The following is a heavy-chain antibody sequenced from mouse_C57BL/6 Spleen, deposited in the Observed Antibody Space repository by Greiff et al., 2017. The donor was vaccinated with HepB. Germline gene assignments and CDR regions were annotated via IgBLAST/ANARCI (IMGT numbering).Heavy chain of an antibody. CDR3: ARRGYYGSSYEAWFAY. D-gene: IGHD1-1*01. CDR2: INPGSGGT. V-gene: IGHV1-54*01. CDR1: GYAFTNYL. J-gene: IGHJ3*01. Sequence: QVQLQQSGAELVRPGTSVKVSCKASGYAFTNYLIEWVKQRPGQGLEWIGVINPGSGGTNYNEKFKGKATLTADKSSSTAYMQLSSLTSEDSAVDFCARRGYYGSSYEAWFAYWGQGTLVTVSA.